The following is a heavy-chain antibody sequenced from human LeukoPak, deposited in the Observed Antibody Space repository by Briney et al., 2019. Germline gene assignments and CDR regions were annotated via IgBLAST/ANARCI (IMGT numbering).Heavy chain of an antibody. CDR3: AKVSIAAADTLRNYDY. J-gene: IGHJ4*02. Sequence: GGSLRLSCAASGFTFSRNAMNWVRQAPGKGLEWVSFISSSSNYMSYADSVKGRFTISRDNSKNTLYLQMNGLRADDTAIYYCAKVSIAAADTLRNYDYWGQGTLVTVSS. D-gene: IGHD6-13*01. V-gene: IGHV3-21*04. CDR1: GFTFSRNA. CDR2: ISSSSNYM.